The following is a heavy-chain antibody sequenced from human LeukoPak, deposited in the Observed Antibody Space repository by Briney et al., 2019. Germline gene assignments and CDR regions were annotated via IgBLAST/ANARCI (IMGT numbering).Heavy chain of an antibody. CDR2: INPNSGAT. Sequence: GASVKASCKTSGYTFTGYYMHWVRQAPGQGLEWMGWINPNSGATKYEQKFQGRVTMTRDTSISTAYMEMTRLTSDDTAVYYCARKFDILTSCDNWFDPWGQGTLVTVSS. CDR1: GYTFTGYY. CDR3: ARKFDILTSCDNWFDP. V-gene: IGHV1-2*02. D-gene: IGHD3-9*01. J-gene: IGHJ5*02.